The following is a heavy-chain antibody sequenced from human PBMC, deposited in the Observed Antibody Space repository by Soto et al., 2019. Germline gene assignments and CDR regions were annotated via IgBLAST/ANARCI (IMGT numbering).Heavy chain of an antibody. J-gene: IGHJ6*02. CDR3: ARNIVLVPAAMVPSNYYYGMDV. CDR1: GYTFTSYA. V-gene: IGHV1-3*01. Sequence: ASVKVSCKASGYTFTSYAMHWVRQAPGQRLEWMGWINAGNGNTKYSQKFQGRVTITRDTSTSTAYMELSSLRSEDTAVYYCARNIVLVPAAMVPSNYYYGMDVWGQGTTVTVSS. D-gene: IGHD2-2*01. CDR2: INAGNGNT.